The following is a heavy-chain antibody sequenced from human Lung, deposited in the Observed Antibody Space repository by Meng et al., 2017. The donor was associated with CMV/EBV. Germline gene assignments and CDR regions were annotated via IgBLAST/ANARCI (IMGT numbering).Heavy chain of an antibody. CDR1: GGTFSSYA. CDR3: ARSANIVVVPAARHYFDY. CDR2: IIPIFGTA. J-gene: IGHJ4*02. V-gene: IGHV1-69*05. D-gene: IGHD2-2*01. Sequence: SXXVSXKASGGTFSSYAISWVRQAPGQGLEWMGGIIPIFGTANYAQKFQGRVTITTDESTSTAYMELSSLRSEDTAVYYCARSANIVVVPAARHYFDYWGQGXLVTVSS.